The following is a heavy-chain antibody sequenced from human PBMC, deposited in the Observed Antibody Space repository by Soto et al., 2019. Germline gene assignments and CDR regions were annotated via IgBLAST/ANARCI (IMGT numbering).Heavy chain of an antibody. Sequence: QVQLVQSGAEVKKAGSSVKVSCKASGDTFSRSAFAWVRQAPGQGPAWMGGIMPVYGSANYAEKFRGRLTIGEDDSKSTIYMELSSLTSDDTCVYYCARGGGTIFGAVILKGRLGLDVWGQGTTVIVSS. J-gene: IGHJ6*02. D-gene: IGHD3-3*01. CDR2: IMPVYGSA. CDR3: ARGGGTIFGAVILKGRLGLDV. V-gene: IGHV1-69*01. CDR1: GDTFSRSA.